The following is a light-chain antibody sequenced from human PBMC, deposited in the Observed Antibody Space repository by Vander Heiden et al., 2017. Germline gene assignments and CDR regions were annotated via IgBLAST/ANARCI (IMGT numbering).Light chain of an antibody. J-gene: IGKJ4*01. CDR2: WAS. CDR3: QQYYSTPLT. Sequence: DIVMTQSPDSLAVSLGERATINCKSSQSVLYSSNNKNYLACYQQKPGQPPKLLIYWASTRESGVPDRFCGSGSGTDFTLAISSLQAEDVAVYYCQQYYSTPLTFGGGTKVEIK. V-gene: IGKV4-1*01. CDR1: QSVLYSSNNKNY.